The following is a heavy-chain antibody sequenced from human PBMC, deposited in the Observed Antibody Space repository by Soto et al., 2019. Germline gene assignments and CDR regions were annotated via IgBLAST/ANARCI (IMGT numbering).Heavy chain of an antibody. V-gene: IGHV3-23*01. CDR2: IRGSGGSR. CDR3: AKDTLLWLGDNLGVDY. D-gene: IGHD3-10*01. CDR1: GFTFSSYA. Sequence: EVQLLESGGGLVQPGGSLRLSCAASGFTFSSYAMSWVRQAPGKGLEWVSVIRGSGGSRYYADSVKGRFTISRDNSKKTLYLQMNSLRAEDTAVYYCAKDTLLWLGDNLGVDYWGQGTLITVSS. J-gene: IGHJ4*02.